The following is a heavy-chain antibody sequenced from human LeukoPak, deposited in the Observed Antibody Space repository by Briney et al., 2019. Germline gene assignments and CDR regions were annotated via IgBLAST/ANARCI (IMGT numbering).Heavy chain of an antibody. J-gene: IGHJ3*02. Sequence: PGGSLRLSCAASGFTFSSYEMNWVRQAPGKGLEWVSSISRSATTIYYADSVKGRFTISRDNAKNSLYLQMNSLRAEDTAVYYCARDWNNAGLLDAFDIWGQGTMVTVSS. CDR2: ISRSATTI. V-gene: IGHV3-48*03. CDR3: ARDWNNAGLLDAFDI. CDR1: GFTFSSYE. D-gene: IGHD1-1*01.